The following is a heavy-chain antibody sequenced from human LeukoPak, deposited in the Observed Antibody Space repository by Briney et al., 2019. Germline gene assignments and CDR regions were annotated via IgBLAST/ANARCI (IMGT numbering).Heavy chain of an antibody. CDR2: ISASGLST. V-gene: IGHV3-23*01. CDR3: AKDRTVTSPLDY. J-gene: IGHJ4*02. CDR1: GFTFSNYA. Sequence: GGSLTLSCVASGFTFSNYAMSWVRQAPGKGLESVSPISASGLSTYYTDSVKGRFTISRDNSKNTLYLQMNSLRAEDTAVYYCAKDRTVTSPLDYWGQGTLVTVSS. D-gene: IGHD4-17*01.